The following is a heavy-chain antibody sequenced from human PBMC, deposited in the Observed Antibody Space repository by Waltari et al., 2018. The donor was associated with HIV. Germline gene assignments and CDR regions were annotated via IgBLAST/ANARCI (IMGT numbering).Heavy chain of an antibody. CDR2: ISAYNGNT. Sequence: QVQLVQSGAEVKKPGAPVKVSCKASAYTFTSNGIRWVRQAPGQGLEWIGWISAYNGNTNYAQKLQGRVTMTTDTSTSTAYMELRSLRSDDTAVYYCARELYRGWFDPWGQGTLVTVSS. CDR1: AYTFTSNG. J-gene: IGHJ5*02. CDR3: ARELYRGWFDP. V-gene: IGHV1-18*01.